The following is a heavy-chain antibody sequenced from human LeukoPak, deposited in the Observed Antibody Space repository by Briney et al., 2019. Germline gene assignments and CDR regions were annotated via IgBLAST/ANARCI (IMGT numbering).Heavy chain of an antibody. V-gene: IGHV3-7*03. J-gene: IGHJ6*02. Sequence: GGSLRLSCAASGFTFSNYAMTWVRQAPGKGLEWVASINHNGNVNYYVDSVKGRFTISRDNAKNSLYLQMSNLRAEDTAVYFCARGGGLDVWGQGATVTVSS. CDR3: ARGGGLDV. CDR2: INHNGNVN. D-gene: IGHD3-16*01. CDR1: GFTFSNYA.